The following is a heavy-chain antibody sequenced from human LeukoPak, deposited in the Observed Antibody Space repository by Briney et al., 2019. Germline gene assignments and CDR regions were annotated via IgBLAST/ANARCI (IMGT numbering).Heavy chain of an antibody. CDR2: INNSGST. J-gene: IGHJ6*02. V-gene: IGHV4-34*01. Sequence: SETLSLTCAVYGGSFSGYYWSWIRQPPGEGLEWIGEINNSGSTNYNPSLKSRVTISVDTPKNQFSLKLSSVTAADTAVYYCARGTPDYSNYYYDYYGMDVWGQGTTITVSS. CDR3: ARGTPDYSNYYYDYYGMDV. D-gene: IGHD4-11*01. CDR1: GGSFSGYY.